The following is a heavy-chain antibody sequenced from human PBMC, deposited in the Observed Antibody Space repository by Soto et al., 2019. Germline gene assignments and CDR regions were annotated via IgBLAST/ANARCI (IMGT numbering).Heavy chain of an antibody. D-gene: IGHD3-22*01. V-gene: IGHV3-30*18. Sequence: QVQLVESGGGVVQPGRSLRLSYAASGFTFSSYGMHWVRQAPGKGLEWVAVISYDGSNKYYADSVKGRFTISRDNSKNTLYLQMNSLRAEDTAVYYCAKDPQYYDSSGDYYFDYWGQGTLVTVSS. CDR3: AKDPQYYDSSGDYYFDY. CDR2: ISYDGSNK. J-gene: IGHJ4*02. CDR1: GFTFSSYG.